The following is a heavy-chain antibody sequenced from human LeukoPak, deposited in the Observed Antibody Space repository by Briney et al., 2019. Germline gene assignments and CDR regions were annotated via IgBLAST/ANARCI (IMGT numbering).Heavy chain of an antibody. D-gene: IGHD3-10*01. CDR3: ARGGLVRGTINSLIAFDI. CDR1: GGSFSGYY. J-gene: IGHJ3*02. V-gene: IGHV4-34*01. CDR2: INHSGST. Sequence: SETLSLTCAVYGGSFSGYYWSWIRQPPGKGLEWIGEINHSGSTNYNPSLKSRVTISVDTSKNQFSLKLSSVTAADTAVYYCARGGLVRGTINSLIAFDIWGQGIMVTVSS.